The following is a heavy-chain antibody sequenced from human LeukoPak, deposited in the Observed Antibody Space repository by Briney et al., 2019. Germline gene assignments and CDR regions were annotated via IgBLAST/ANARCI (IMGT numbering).Heavy chain of an antibody. Sequence: ASVKVSCKASGYTFTSYGISWVRQAPGQGLEWMGWISAYNGNTNYAQKLQCRVTMTTDQSTTTAYVELRSLRSDDTAVYYCARDLLQYFDWLTMAGYWGQGTLVSVSS. J-gene: IGHJ4*02. CDR2: ISAYNGNT. V-gene: IGHV1-18*01. CDR1: GYTFTSYG. D-gene: IGHD3-9*01. CDR3: ARDLLQYFDWLTMAGY.